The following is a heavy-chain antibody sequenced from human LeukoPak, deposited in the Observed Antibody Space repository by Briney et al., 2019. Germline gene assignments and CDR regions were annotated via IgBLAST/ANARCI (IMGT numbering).Heavy chain of an antibody. Sequence: PGGSLRLSCAASGFTFSSYAMHWVRQAPGKGLEYVSAISSNGGSTYYANSMKGRFTISRDNSKNTLYLQMGSLRAEDMAVYYCARVSSSSSGPFDYWGQGTLVTVSS. D-gene: IGHD6-6*01. CDR2: ISSNGGST. V-gene: IGHV3-64*01. CDR3: ARVSSSSSGPFDY. CDR1: GFTFSSYA. J-gene: IGHJ4*02.